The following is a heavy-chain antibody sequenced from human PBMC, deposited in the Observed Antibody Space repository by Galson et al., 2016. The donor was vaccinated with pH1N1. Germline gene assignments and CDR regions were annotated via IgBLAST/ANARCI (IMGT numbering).Heavy chain of an antibody. CDR3: ARRGYTYGEDAFDL. V-gene: IGHV4-38-2*02. CDR1: GYSISVGHY. CDR2: IYFTGST. D-gene: IGHD5-18*01. Sequence: ETLSLTCTVSGYSISVGHYWAWIRQSPGKGLEWIGSIYFTGSTYYNPSLNNRVTMSVDTSQHQFSLKLTSVTASDTAVYYCARRGYTYGEDAFDLWGQGTMVTVS. J-gene: IGHJ3*01.